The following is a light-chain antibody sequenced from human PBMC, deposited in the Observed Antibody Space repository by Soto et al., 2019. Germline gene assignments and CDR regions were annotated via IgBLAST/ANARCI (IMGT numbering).Light chain of an antibody. CDR2: DAS. CDR3: QQRSNWPPT. Sequence: EIVLTQSPATLSLSPGERATLSCRASQSVSSYLAWYQQKSGQAPRLLIFDASNMATGIPARFSGSGSGTDFTLTISSLEPEDFAAYYCQQRSNWPPTFGGGTKVEIK. V-gene: IGKV3-11*01. J-gene: IGKJ4*01. CDR1: QSVSSY.